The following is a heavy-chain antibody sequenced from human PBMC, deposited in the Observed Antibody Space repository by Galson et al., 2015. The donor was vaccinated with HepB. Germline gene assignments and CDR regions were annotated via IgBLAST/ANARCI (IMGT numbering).Heavy chain of an antibody. V-gene: IGHV3-23*01. CDR2: ISGSGGST. D-gene: IGHD2-2*01. J-gene: IGHJ5*02. CDR1: GFTFSSYA. CDR3: AKDTVVVPAAMGGSWFDP. Sequence: SLRLSCAASGFTFSSYAMSWVRQAPGKGLEWVSAISGSGGSTYYADSVKGRFTISRDNSKNTLYLQMNSLRAEDTAVYYCAKDTVVVPAAMGGSWFDPWGQGTLVTVSS.